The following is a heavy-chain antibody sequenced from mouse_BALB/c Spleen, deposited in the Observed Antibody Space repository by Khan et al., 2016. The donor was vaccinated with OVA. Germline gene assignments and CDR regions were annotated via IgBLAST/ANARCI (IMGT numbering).Heavy chain of an antibody. V-gene: IGHV2-2*01. CDR2: IWSDGST. J-gene: IGHJ3*01. CDR1: GFSLITYG. D-gene: IGHD2-12*01. CDR3: ARNSYRYDCTY. Sequence: VQLQESGPGLVQPSQSLSITCTVSGFSLITYGVHWVRQSPGKGLEWLGVIWSDGSTDYNAAFISRLSITKDNSKSQVFFKMNSLQADDTAIYYCARNSYRYDCTYWGRGTLVTVSA.